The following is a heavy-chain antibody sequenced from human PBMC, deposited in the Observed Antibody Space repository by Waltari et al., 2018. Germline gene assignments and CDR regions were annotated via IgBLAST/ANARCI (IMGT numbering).Heavy chain of an antibody. Sequence: QLQMHESGPGLVKPSETLSLSCTGSGCPSTRRFYYWGLIRQTPGKGLEWIGSVYHNGRTYDNPSLKSRVTISVDKSKNRFSLKMTSVTAADTAVYYCGKQATQYCNNTICYHDSWGQGILVTVSS. CDR2: VYHNGRT. D-gene: IGHD2-2*01. J-gene: IGHJ5*01. CDR1: GCPSTRRFYY. CDR3: GKQATQYCNNTICYHDS. V-gene: IGHV4-39*01.